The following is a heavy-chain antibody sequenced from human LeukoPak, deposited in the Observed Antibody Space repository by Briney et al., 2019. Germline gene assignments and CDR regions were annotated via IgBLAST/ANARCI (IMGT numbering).Heavy chain of an antibody. CDR1: GGSFSGYY. J-gene: IGHJ4*02. CDR2: INHSGST. CDR3: ARLGVASGGYYHYFDY. V-gene: IGHV4-34*01. Sequence: SETLSLTCAVYGGSFSGYYWSWIRQPPGKGLEWIGEINHSGSTNYNPSLKSRVTISVDTSKNQFSLKLSSVTAADTAVYYCARLGVASGGYYHYFDYWGQGTLVTVSS. D-gene: IGHD3-10*01.